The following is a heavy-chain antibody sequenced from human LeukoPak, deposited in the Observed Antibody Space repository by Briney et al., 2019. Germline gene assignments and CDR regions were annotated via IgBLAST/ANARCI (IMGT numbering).Heavy chain of an antibody. CDR1: GGSISSGGYS. V-gene: IGHV4-30-2*01. Sequence: PSQTLSLTCAVSGGSISSGGYSWSWIRQPPGKGLEWIGYIYHSGSTYYNPSLKSRVTISVDRSKNQFSLKLSSVTAADTAVYYCARASGCDILTGLFDYWGQGTLVTVSS. CDR2: IYHSGST. CDR3: ARASGCDILTGLFDY. J-gene: IGHJ4*02. D-gene: IGHD3-9*01.